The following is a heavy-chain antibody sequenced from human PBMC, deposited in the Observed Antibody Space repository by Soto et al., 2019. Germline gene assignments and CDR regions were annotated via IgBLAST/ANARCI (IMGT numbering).Heavy chain of an antibody. CDR3: ARYCSGGSCYPSDAFDI. V-gene: IGHV1-69*02. D-gene: IGHD2-15*01. Sequence: SVKVSCKASGGTFSSYTISWVRQAPGQGLEWMGRIIPILGIANYAQKFQGRVTITADKSTSTAYMELSSLRSEDTAVYYCARYCSGGSCYPSDAFDIWGQGTMVTVSS. CDR1: GGTFSSYT. J-gene: IGHJ3*02. CDR2: IIPILGIA.